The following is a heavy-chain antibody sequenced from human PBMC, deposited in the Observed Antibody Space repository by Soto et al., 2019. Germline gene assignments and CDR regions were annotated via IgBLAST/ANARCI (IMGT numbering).Heavy chain of an antibody. D-gene: IGHD4-4*01. CDR1: GGSISSYY. CDR3: ARRPRSYSSDPFDY. J-gene: IGHJ4*02. Sequence: PSETLSLTCTVSGGSISSYYWSWIRQPPGKGLEWIGYIYYSGSTNYNPSLKSRVTISVDTSKNQFSLKLSSVTAADTAVYYCARRPRSYSSDPFDYCGQGTLVTVSS. V-gene: IGHV4-59*01. CDR2: IYYSGST.